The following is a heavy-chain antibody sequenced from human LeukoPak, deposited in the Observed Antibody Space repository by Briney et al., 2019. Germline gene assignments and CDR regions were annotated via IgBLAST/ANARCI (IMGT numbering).Heavy chain of an antibody. J-gene: IGHJ3*02. CDR1: GGSISSYY. Sequence: SETLSLTCTVSGGSISSYYWSWIRQPPGKGLEWIGYIYYSGSTNYNPSLKSRVTISVDTSKNQFSLKLSSVTAADTAVYYCAKDQGGYDPFDAFDIWGQGTMVTVSS. V-gene: IGHV4-59*01. D-gene: IGHD5-12*01. CDR2: IYYSGST. CDR3: AKDQGGYDPFDAFDI.